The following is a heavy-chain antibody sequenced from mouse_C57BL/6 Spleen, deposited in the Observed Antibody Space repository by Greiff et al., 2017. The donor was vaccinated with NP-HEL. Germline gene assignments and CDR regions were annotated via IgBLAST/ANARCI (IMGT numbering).Heavy chain of an antibody. D-gene: IGHD1-1*01. Sequence: VQLKQSGPELVKPGASVKMSCKASGYTFTDYNMHWVKQSHGKSLEWIGYINPNNGGTSYNQKFKGKATLTVNKSSSTAYMELRSLTSEDSAVYYCARCGSSSWYFDVWGTGTTVTVSS. J-gene: IGHJ1*03. CDR1: GYTFTDYN. CDR2: INPNNGGT. CDR3: ARCGSSSWYFDV. V-gene: IGHV1-22*01.